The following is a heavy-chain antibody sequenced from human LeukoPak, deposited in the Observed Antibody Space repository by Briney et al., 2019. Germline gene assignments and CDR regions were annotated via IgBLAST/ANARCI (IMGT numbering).Heavy chain of an antibody. D-gene: IGHD5-18*01. CDR3: ARDQGSLHTAMVIFPGDHYYYYGMDV. J-gene: IGHJ6*02. V-gene: IGHV3-74*01. CDR2: INSDGSST. CDR1: EFTFSSYW. Sequence: PGGSLRLSCAASEFTFSSYWMHWVRQAPGKGLVWVSRINSDGSSTSYADSVKGRFTISRDNAKNTLYLQMNSLRAEDTAVYYCARDQGSLHTAMVIFPGDHYYYYGMDVWGQGTTVTVSS.